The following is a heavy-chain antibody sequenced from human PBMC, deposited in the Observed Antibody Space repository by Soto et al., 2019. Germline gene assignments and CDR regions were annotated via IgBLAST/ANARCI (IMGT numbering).Heavy chain of an antibody. D-gene: IGHD6-13*01. J-gene: IGHJ4*02. CDR3: AGGEASSRHLAPYYFAF. V-gene: IGHV4-59*01. CDR1: GGSRRNDF. CDR2: IHYSGTT. Sequence: PSETLSLICTVSGGSRRNDFWTWIRQPPGNGLEGSGYIHYSGTTRGFPSYNPSLGGRVTISEDTAKNQCSLTWLSVSTAYTALYFCAGGEASSRHLAPYYFAFWGQGTLVTVS.